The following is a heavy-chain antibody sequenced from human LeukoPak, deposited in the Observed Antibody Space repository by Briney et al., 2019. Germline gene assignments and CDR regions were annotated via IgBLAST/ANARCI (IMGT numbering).Heavy chain of an antibody. CDR1: GGSISSSTYY. Sequence: SETLSLTCTVSGGSISSSTYYWAWVRQPPGKGLEWIASIYYSGTTYYNPSLKSRVTMSVDMSTRQISLKLSSVTAADTAVYYCARAVGGDGSGSLWGPGTLVTVSS. V-gene: IGHV4-39*07. CDR2: IYYSGTT. CDR3: ARAVGGDGSGSL. J-gene: IGHJ4*02. D-gene: IGHD3-10*01.